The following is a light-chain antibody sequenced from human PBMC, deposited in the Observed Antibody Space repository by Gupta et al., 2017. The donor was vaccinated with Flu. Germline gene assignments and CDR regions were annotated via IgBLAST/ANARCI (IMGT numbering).Light chain of an antibody. Sequence: QSVVTQPLSASGTPGQGVTIACFGGSSNIGSNYVYWYHQLQGTAPKLLIYRNDQRPSGVPDRFSGSKSGTSASLAISGLRSEDEANYYCAAWDDSLRGRLFGGGTKLTVL. V-gene: IGLV1-47*01. CDR1: SSNIGSNY. CDR3: AAWDDSLRGRL. CDR2: RND. J-gene: IGLJ3*02.